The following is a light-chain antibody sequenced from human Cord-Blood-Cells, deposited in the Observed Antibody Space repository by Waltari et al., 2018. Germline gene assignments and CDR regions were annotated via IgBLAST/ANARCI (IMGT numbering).Light chain of an antibody. Sequence: QSVLTQPPSVSEAPRQRVTISCSGSSTNIGNNAVDWYQKLPGTAPTLLIYYDDLLPSAAAHRFSRSSSGTSGCLAIIGLQPEAEAYDCCAAWEHRLNSWMYGGGTKLTVL. J-gene: IGLJ3*02. CDR3: AAWEHRLNSWM. V-gene: IGLV1-36*01. CDR2: YDD. CDR1: STNIGNNA.